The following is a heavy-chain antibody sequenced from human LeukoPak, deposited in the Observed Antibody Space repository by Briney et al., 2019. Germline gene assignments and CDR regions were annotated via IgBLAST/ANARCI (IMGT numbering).Heavy chain of an antibody. CDR1: GGSISSGDYY. CDR2: IYYSGST. J-gene: IGHJ3*02. Sequence: SETLSLTCTVSGGSISSGDYYWSWIRQPPGKGLEWIGYIYYSGSTYYNPSLKSRVTISVDTSKNQFSLKLSSVTAADKAVYYCARDRGGSGPDAFDIWGQGTMVTVSS. D-gene: IGHD3-10*01. CDR3: ARDRGGSGPDAFDI. V-gene: IGHV4-30-4*01.